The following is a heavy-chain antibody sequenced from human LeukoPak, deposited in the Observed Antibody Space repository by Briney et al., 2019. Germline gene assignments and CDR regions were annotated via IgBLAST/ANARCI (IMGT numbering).Heavy chain of an antibody. CDR3: ARLSVTGGYIYGFFDY. J-gene: IGHJ4*02. Sequence: SETLSLTCTVSGGSISGYYWSWIRQPPGKGLEWIAYIYYGGSSNYSPSLKSRVTISVDTSTNQLSLKLNSVTAADTAEYYCARLSVTGGYIYGFFDYRGRGSVVTVSS. D-gene: IGHD5-18*01. CDR2: IYYGGSS. CDR1: GGSISGYY. V-gene: IGHV4-59*08.